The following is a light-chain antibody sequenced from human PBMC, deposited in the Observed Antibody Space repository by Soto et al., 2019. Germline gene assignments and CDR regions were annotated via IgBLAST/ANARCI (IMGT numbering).Light chain of an antibody. CDR2: GAS. J-gene: IGKJ4*01. CDR1: QSVSTN. Sequence: EIVMTQSPATLSVSPGERATLSCSASQSVSTNLAWYQQKPGQGPRLLIFGASTRAIGIPARFSGSGSGTDFTLTISSLQSEDFAVYYCQHYNELPLTFGGGTKVEIK. V-gene: IGKV3-15*01. CDR3: QHYNELPLT.